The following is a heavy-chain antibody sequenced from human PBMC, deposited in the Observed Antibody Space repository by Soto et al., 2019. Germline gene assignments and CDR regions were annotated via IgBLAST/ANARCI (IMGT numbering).Heavy chain of an antibody. J-gene: IGHJ6*02. V-gene: IGHV3-30-3*01. Sequence: QVQLVESGGGVVQPGRSLRVSCAASGFTFSSNAMHWVRQAPGKGLEWVAIISYDGSNKFYADSVKGRFTISRDNSKNTLYLQMNSLRAEDTALYYCAREMTAPNDYYSGMDVWGQGTTVTVSS. CDR2: ISYDGSNK. CDR3: AREMTAPNDYYSGMDV. D-gene: IGHD5-18*01. CDR1: GFTFSSNA.